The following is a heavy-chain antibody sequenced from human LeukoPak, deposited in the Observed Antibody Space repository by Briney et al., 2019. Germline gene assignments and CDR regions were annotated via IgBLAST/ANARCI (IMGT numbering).Heavy chain of an antibody. CDR2: ISHDGSNK. V-gene: IGHV3-30-3*01. D-gene: IGHD2-2*01. J-gene: IGHJ3*02. CDR1: GFTFSSYA. Sequence: PGGSLRLSCAASGFTFSSYAMHWVRQAPGKGLEWVAVISHDGSNKYYADSVKGRFTISRDNSKNTLYLQMNSLRAEDTAVYYCARAGLLWNAFDIWGQGTMVTVSS. CDR3: ARAGLLWNAFDI.